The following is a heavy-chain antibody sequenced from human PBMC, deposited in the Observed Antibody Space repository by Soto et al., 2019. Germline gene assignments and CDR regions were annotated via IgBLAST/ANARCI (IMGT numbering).Heavy chain of an antibody. J-gene: IGHJ6*02. D-gene: IGHD1-26*01. CDR2: IYYSGST. Sequence: KPSETLSLTCTVAGGSISSYYWGWIRQPPGKGLEWIGYIYYSGSTNYNPSLKSRVTISVDTSKNQFSLKLSSVTAADTAVYYCARGTVGATGFFYYYGMDVWGQGTTVTVSS. CDR3: ARGTVGATGFFYYYGMDV. V-gene: IGHV4-59*01. CDR1: GGSISSYY.